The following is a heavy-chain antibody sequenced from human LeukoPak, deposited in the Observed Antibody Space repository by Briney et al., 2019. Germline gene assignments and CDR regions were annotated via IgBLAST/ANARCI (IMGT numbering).Heavy chain of an antibody. V-gene: IGHV4-61*02. CDR2: IYTSGST. J-gene: IGHJ4*02. Sequence: SQTLSLTCTVSGGSISSGSYYWSWFRQPAGKGLEWIGRIYTSGSTNYNPSLKSRVTISVDTSKNQFSLKLSSVTAADTAVYYCARDRYSSSWPIDYWGQGTLVTVSS. D-gene: IGHD6-13*01. CDR3: ARDRYSSSWPIDY. CDR1: GGSISSGSYY.